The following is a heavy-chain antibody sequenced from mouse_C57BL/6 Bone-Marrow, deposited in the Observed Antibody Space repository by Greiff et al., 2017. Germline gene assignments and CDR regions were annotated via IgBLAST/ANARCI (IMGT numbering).Heavy chain of an antibody. J-gene: IGHJ3*01. CDR1: GYTFTSYW. Sequence: VQLQQPGAELVKPGASVKLSCKASGYTFTSYWMHWVKQRPGRGLEWNGRIDPNSGGTKYNEKFKSKATLTVDKPSSTAYMQLSSLTTEDSAVYYCAATGTSWFAYWAQGTLVTVSA. CDR3: AATGTSWFAY. CDR2: IDPNSGGT. V-gene: IGHV1-72*01. D-gene: IGHD4-1*02.